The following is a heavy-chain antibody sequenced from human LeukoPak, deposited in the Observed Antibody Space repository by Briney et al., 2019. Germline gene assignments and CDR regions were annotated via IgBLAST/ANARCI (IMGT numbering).Heavy chain of an antibody. V-gene: IGHV4-59*01. CDR1: GGSISSYY. J-gene: IGHJ6*03. Sequence: SETLSLTCTVSGGSISSYYWSWLRQPPGKGLEWIGYIYYSGSTNYNPSLKSRVTISVDTSKNQFSLKLSSVTAADTAVYYCARRIAVAGSRGYYYYYMDVWGKGTTVTVSS. CDR2: IYYSGST. CDR3: ARRIAVAGSRGYYYYYMDV. D-gene: IGHD6-19*01.